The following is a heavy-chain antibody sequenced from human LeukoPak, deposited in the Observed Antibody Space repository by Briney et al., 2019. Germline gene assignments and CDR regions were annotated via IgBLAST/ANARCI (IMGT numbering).Heavy chain of an antibody. J-gene: IGHJ6*03. CDR1: GGSISGYF. CDR3: ARHNPPPTRYCSSTSCYMAGAEYYYMDV. CDR2: IYSSGST. D-gene: IGHD2-2*02. Sequence: SETLSLTCTVSGGSISGYFWSWIRQPPGKGLEWIGYIYSSGSTKYNPSLKSRVTISGDTSKNQFSLKLRSVTAADTAVYYCARHNPPPTRYCSSTSCYMAGAEYYYMDVWGKGTTVTVSS. V-gene: IGHV4-4*09.